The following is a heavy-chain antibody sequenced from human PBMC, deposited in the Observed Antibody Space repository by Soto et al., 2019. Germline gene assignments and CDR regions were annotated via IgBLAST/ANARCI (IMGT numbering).Heavy chain of an antibody. D-gene: IGHD5-18*01. CDR3: ARDQPGYSYGYGLGY. V-gene: IGHV3-21*01. CDR2: ISSSSSYI. CDR1: GFTFSSYS. J-gene: IGHJ4*02. Sequence: EVQLVESGGGLVKPGGSLRLSCAASGFTFSSYSMNWVRQAPGKGLEWVSSISSSSSYIYYAYSVKGRFTISRDNAKHSLYLQMNRPRAEDTAVYYCARDQPGYSYGYGLGYWGQGTLVTVSS.